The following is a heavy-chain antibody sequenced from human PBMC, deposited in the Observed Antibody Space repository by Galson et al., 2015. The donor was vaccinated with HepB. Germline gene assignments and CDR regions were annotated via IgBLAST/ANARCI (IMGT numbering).Heavy chain of an antibody. Sequence: SLRLSCAASGFTFSDSPMHWVRQASGKGLEWIGRIRSKANNYATSYGTSVKGRFTISRDDSKNTLFLQMNSLRADDTAVYFCAREPYTLTPAYFDSWGLGTLVTVSS. D-gene: IGHD4-17*01. CDR3: AREPYTLTPAYFDS. V-gene: IGHV3-73*01. CDR2: IRSKANNYAT. CDR1: GFTFSDSP. J-gene: IGHJ4*02.